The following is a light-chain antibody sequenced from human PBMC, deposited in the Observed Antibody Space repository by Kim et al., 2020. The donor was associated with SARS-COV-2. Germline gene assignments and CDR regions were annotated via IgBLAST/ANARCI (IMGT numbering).Light chain of an antibody. V-gene: IGKV3-11*01. CDR3: QQRSNWPRT. Sequence: SPEERATPSCRARQSVSSYLSWYQQKPGQAPRLLFYDASNRATGIPARFSGSGSGTDFTLTISSLGPEDFAVYYCQQRSNWPRTFGQGTKVDIK. J-gene: IGKJ1*01. CDR1: QSVSSY. CDR2: DAS.